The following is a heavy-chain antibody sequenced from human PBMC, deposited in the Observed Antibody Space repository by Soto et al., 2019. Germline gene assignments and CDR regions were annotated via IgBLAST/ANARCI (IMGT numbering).Heavy chain of an antibody. V-gene: IGHV3-30-3*01. CDR3: ARAGQQVAVFDY. D-gene: IGHD6-13*01. CDR2: ISSDGSKT. J-gene: IGHJ4*02. Sequence: QVHLVESGGGVVQAGRSLRLSCAASGFSFSAYSMHWVRQAPGKGLEWVAVISSDGSKTYYAGSLKGRFTVSRDNSKNLLYLQMNSLRAEDTAVYYCARAGQQVAVFDYWGQGTEVTVSS. CDR1: GFSFSAYS.